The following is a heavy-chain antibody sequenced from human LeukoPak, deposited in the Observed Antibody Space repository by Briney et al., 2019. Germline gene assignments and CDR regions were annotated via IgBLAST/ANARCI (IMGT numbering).Heavy chain of an antibody. D-gene: IGHD5-18*01. CDR1: GYSISSGYY. V-gene: IGHV4-61*01. CDR2: IYYSGST. Sequence: SETLSLTCTVSGYSISSGYYWSWIRQPPGKGLEWIGYIYYSGSTNYNPSLKSRVTISVDTSKNQFPLKLSSVTAADTAVYYCARSGYSYGADAFDIWGQGTMVTVSS. CDR3: ARSGYSYGADAFDI. J-gene: IGHJ3*02.